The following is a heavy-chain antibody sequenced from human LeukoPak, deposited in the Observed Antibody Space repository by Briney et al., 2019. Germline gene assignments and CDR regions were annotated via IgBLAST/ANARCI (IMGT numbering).Heavy chain of an antibody. CDR3: ARDRPYYYDSSGYYHTSYYYYMDV. V-gene: IGHV1-2*02. CDR2: INPNSGGT. Sequence: GASVKVSCKASGYSFTGYYMHWVRQAPGQGLEWMGWINPNSGGTNYAQKFQGRVTMTRDTSISTAYMELSRLRSDDTAVYYCARDRPYYYDSSGYYHTSYYYYMDVWGKGTTVTVSS. J-gene: IGHJ6*03. D-gene: IGHD3-22*01. CDR1: GYSFTGYY.